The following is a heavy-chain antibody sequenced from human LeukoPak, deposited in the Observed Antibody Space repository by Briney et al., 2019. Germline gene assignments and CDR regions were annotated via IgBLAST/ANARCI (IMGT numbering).Heavy chain of an antibody. CDR3: ARQMTPHGNFDY. Sequence: GGSLSLSVEASGLTPINFPSNGFAQPTGKGREGVSAIGTAGDTFYPGSVKGRFTISRENAKNSLYLQMNNLRAEDTAVYYCARQMTPHGNFDYWGQGTLVTVSS. J-gene: IGHJ4*02. CDR2: IGTAGDT. D-gene: IGHD1-26*01. CDR1: GLTPINFP. V-gene: IGHV3-13*01.